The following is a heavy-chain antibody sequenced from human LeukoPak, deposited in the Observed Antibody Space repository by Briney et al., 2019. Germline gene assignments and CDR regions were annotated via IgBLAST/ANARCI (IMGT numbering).Heavy chain of an antibody. J-gene: IGHJ4*02. CDR3: ARETRVRWTDY. D-gene: IGHD5-24*01. Sequence: GGSLRLSCAASGFTSSSYNMNWVRQAPGKGLEWVSYISSSGSTIYYADSVKGRFTISRDNAKNSLYLQMNSLRAEDTAVYYCARETRVRWTDYWGQGILVTVSS. CDR1: GFTSSSYN. CDR2: ISSSGSTI. V-gene: IGHV3-48*04.